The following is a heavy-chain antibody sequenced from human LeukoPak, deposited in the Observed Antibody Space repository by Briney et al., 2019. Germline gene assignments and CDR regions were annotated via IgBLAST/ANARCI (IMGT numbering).Heavy chain of an antibody. Sequence: SETLSLTCTVSGGSISSSSYYWGWVRQPPGKGLEWIGSIYYSGSTYYNPSLKSRVTISVDTSKNQFSLKLSSVTAADTAVYYCARHLYYYGSGSYHYYYYHYMDVWGKGTTVTVSS. CDR1: GGSISSSSYY. V-gene: IGHV4-39*01. D-gene: IGHD3-10*01. CDR2: IYYSGST. CDR3: ARHLYYYGSGSYHYYYYHYMDV. J-gene: IGHJ6*03.